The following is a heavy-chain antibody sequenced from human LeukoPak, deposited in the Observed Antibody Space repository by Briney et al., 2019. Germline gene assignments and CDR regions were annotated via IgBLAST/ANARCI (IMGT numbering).Heavy chain of an antibody. D-gene: IGHD6-13*01. CDR2: IYYSGTT. V-gene: IGHV4-59*01. CDR3: ARGVYIAAAQYGY. CDR1: GGSISSYY. J-gene: IGHJ4*02. Sequence: NPSETLSLTCTVSGGSISSYYWSWIRQPPGKGLEWIEYIYYSGTTNYNPSLKSRVTISVDTSKNQFSLKLSSVTAADTAVYYCARGVYIAAAQYGYWGQGTLVTVSS.